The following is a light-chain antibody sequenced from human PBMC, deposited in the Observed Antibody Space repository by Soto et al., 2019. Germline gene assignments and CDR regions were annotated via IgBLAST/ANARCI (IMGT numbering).Light chain of an antibody. CDR2: DAS. CDR1: QSVRTC. V-gene: IGKV1-5*01. CDR3: LQCENYSPT. Sequence: DIQMTKSPSTLPASVGDSVTITCRASQSVRTCLAWYQQKPWRAPKRLVYDASSLEGVVPSRFSARGSGTEFTLTLSCLQPDDFATYYCLQCENYSPTFGEGTTLEI. J-gene: IGKJ2*01.